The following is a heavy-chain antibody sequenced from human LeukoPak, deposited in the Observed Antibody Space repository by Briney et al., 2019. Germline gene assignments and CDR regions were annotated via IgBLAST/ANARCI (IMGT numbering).Heavy chain of an antibody. Sequence: GGSLRLSCAASGFTFSSYGMHWVRQAPGKGLEWVAVISYDGSNKYYADSVKGRFTISRDNSKNTLYLQMNSLRAEDTAVYYCATSQLWFPNDYWGQGTLVTVSS. J-gene: IGHJ4*02. CDR3: ATSQLWFPNDY. CDR1: GFTFSSYG. CDR2: ISYDGSNK. V-gene: IGHV3-30*03. D-gene: IGHD5-18*01.